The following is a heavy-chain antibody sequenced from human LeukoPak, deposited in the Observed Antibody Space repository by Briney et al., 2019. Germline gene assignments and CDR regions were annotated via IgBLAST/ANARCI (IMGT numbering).Heavy chain of an antibody. Sequence: GASVKVSCKASGYTFTGYYIDWVRQAPGQGLEWMGWINPNSGGTNYAQKFQGRVTMTRDTSISTAYMELSRLRSDDTAVYYCARWGIGDLRNTFDIWGHGTMVTVSS. J-gene: IGHJ3*02. CDR2: INPNSGGT. CDR3: ARWGIGDLRNTFDI. V-gene: IGHV1-2*02. CDR1: GYTFTGYY. D-gene: IGHD3-10*01.